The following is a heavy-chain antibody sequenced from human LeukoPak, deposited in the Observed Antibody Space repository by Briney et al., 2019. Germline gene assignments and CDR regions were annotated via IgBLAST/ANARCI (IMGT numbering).Heavy chain of an antibody. Sequence: SETLSLTCTVSGGSISSYYWSWIRQPPGKGLEWIGYIYYSGSSNYNPSLKSRVTISVDTSKNQFSLKLSSVTAADTAVYYCASLYGGNGGNYWGQGTLVTVSS. D-gene: IGHD4-23*01. CDR1: GGSISSYY. CDR2: IYYSGSS. V-gene: IGHV4-59*08. J-gene: IGHJ4*02. CDR3: ASLYGGNGGNY.